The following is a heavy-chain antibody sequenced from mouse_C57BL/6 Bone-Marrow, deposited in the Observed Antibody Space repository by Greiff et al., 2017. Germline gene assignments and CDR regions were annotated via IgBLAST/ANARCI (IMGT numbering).Heavy chain of an antibody. Sequence: EVKLMESGGDLVKPGGSLKLSCAASGFTFSSYGMSWVRQTPDKRLEWVATISSGGSYTYYPDSVKGRFTISRDNAKNTLYLQMSSLKSEDTAMYYCARPRLTGTPYWDFDVWGTGTTVTVSS. CDR1: GFTFSSYG. V-gene: IGHV5-6*01. CDR3: ARPRLTGTPYWDFDV. D-gene: IGHD4-1*01. CDR2: ISSGGSYT. J-gene: IGHJ1*03.